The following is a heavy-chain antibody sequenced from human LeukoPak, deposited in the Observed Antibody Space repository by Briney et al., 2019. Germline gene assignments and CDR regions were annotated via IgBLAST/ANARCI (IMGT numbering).Heavy chain of an antibody. Sequence: GGSLRLSCAASGFNVSSIHMNWVRQAPGKGLEWVSVTYSGGSTYYADSVKGRFTISRDNSKNTMYLQMKSLRAEDTAVYYCARVSAGVPIWGQGTMVTVPS. CDR3: ARVSAGVPI. D-gene: IGHD3-10*01. CDR2: TYSGGST. V-gene: IGHV3-53*01. J-gene: IGHJ3*02. CDR1: GFNVSSIH.